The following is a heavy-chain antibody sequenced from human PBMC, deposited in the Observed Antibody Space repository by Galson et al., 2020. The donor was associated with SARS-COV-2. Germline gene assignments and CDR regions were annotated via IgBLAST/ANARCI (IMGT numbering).Heavy chain of an antibody. Sequence: GESLKIPCAASGFTFKSYGLHWVRQAPGKGLEWVAVIWYDGSNKYYADPVKGRFTIPRDNSKNTLYLQMNSLRAEDTAVYYCAEGDYYDSGGYYANWGQGTLVTVSS. CDR3: AEGDYYDSGGYYAN. D-gene: IGHD3-22*01. CDR1: GFTFKSYG. V-gene: IGHV3-33*01. J-gene: IGHJ4*02. CDR2: IWYDGSNK.